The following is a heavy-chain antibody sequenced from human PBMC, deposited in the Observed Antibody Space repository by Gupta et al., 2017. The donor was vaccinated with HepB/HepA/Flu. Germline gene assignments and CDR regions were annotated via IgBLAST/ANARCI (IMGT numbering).Heavy chain of an antibody. CDR3: ARGMRPYYYYPMDV. CDR1: GCTYRNYA. CDR2: ISGGGTTT. V-gene: IGHV3-23*01. J-gene: IGHJ6*02. Sequence: QPGGSLTLSCAASGCTYRNYAMNWVRQAPGKGLEWVSGISGGGTTTQYGDSVKGRFTISRDNLMDTLHLQMNSLRVEDTAVYYCARGMRPYYYYPMDVWGQGTTVTVSS.